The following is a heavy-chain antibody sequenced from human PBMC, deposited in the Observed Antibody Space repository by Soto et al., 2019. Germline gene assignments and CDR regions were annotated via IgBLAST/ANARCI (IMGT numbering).Heavy chain of an antibody. J-gene: IGHJ4*02. D-gene: IGHD3-22*01. V-gene: IGHV1-2*02. Sequence: ASVKVSCKTSGYIFTDHLIHWVRQSPGQGLQWVGWVHPDSGGTNVAQAFQDRVTMTADTSITPAYMDLARLRPDDTAIFYCARGAQGFFPVSGIYFYFDYWGLGTLVTVSS. CDR2: VHPDSGGT. CDR1: GYIFTDHL. CDR3: ARGAQGFFPVSGIYFYFDY.